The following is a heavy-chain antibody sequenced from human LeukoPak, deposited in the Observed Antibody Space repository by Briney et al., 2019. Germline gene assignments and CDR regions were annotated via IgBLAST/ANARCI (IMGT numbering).Heavy chain of an antibody. CDR3: ARGPLMIVVVYSEYFQH. CDR1: GFTFSSYS. V-gene: IGHV3-21*01. CDR2: ISSSSSYI. J-gene: IGHJ1*01. D-gene: IGHD3-22*01. Sequence: PGGSLRLSCAASGFTFSSYSMNWVRQAPGKGLEWVSSISSSSSYIYYADSVKGRFTISRDNAKNSLYLQMNSLRAEDTAVYYCARGPLMIVVVYSEYFQHWGQGTLVTVSS.